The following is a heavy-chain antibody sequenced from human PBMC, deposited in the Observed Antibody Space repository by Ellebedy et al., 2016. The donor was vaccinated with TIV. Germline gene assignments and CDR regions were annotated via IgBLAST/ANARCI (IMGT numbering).Heavy chain of an antibody. D-gene: IGHD2-15*01. J-gene: IGHJ6*02. CDR2: IIPIFGTA. CDR1: GGTFSSYA. V-gene: IGHV1-69*13. Sequence: SVKVSXXASGGTFSSYAISWVRQAPGQGLEWMGGIIPIFGTANYAQKFQGRVTITADESTSTAYMELSSLRSEDTAVYYCARKKVVAATYYGMDVWGQGTTVTVSS. CDR3: ARKKVVAATYYGMDV.